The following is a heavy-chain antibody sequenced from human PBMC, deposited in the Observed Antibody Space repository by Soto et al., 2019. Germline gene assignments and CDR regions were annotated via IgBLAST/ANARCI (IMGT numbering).Heavy chain of an antibody. CDR1: GLIFSNYK. V-gene: IGHV3-74*01. CDR2: INTDRSIT. Sequence: GGSLRLSCAASGLIFSNYKMHWVRQAPGKGLVWVSRINTDRSITDYADSVKGRFTVSRDNAKNTLYLQMNSLRAEGTAVYYCARDTDGLHYWGQGTLVTVSS. CDR3: ARDTDGLHY. J-gene: IGHJ4*02.